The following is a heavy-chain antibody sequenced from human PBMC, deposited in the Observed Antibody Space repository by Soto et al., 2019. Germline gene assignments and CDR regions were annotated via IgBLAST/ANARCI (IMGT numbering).Heavy chain of an antibody. CDR3: ARGALDSSGYSTGMDV. V-gene: IGHV3-53*01. D-gene: IGHD3-22*01. J-gene: IGHJ6*02. Sequence: GRSLRLSCAVSGLTVSGKKYVAWVRQAPGKGLEWVSGFYDLDGTYYADSLKGRFTTSGDSSRTIVYLQMNDLRPEDTAVYYCARGALDSSGYSTGMDVWGQGTTVTVSS. CDR1: GLTVSGKKY. CDR2: FYDLDGT.